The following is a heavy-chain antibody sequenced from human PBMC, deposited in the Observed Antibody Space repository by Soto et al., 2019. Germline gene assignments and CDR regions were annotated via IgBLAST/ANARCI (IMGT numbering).Heavy chain of an antibody. CDR3: ARGTSWQLPFDY. CDR2: ISYSGST. V-gene: IGHV4-59*01. J-gene: IGHJ4*02. D-gene: IGHD6-13*01. Sequence: SETLSLTCTVSSDSISSYYWSWIRQPPGKRLEWIGYISYSGSTDYNPSLKSRVTISGDTSKNQFSLKVSSVTAADTAVYYCARGTSWQLPFDYWGQGTLVTV. CDR1: SDSISSYY.